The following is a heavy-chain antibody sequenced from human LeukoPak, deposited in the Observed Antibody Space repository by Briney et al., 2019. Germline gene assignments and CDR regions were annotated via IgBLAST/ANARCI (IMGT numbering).Heavy chain of an antibody. D-gene: IGHD3-22*01. CDR2: IWYDGSNK. Sequence: GGSLRLSCAASGFTFSSYGMHWVRQAPGKGLEWVAVIWYDGSNKYYADSVKGRFTISRDNSKSTLYPQMNSLRAEDTAVYYCARDLLQYYYDSSGYPGPYWGQGTLVTVSS. J-gene: IGHJ4*02. V-gene: IGHV3-33*01. CDR1: GFTFSSYG. CDR3: ARDLLQYYYDSSGYPGPY.